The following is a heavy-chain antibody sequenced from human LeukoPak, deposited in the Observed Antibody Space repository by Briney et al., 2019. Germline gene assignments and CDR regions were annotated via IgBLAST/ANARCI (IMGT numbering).Heavy chain of an antibody. D-gene: IGHD2-2*01. CDR1: GFTFDDFA. Sequence: GGSLRLSCAASGFTFDDFAMHWVRQAPGKGLVWVSRINGDGSEANYADSVKGRFISSRDNAKNTVFLQMNDLRAEDTAVYYCARDTRDYNFWGQGTLVTVSS. V-gene: IGHV3-74*01. CDR2: INGDGSEA. CDR3: ARDTRDYNF. J-gene: IGHJ4*02.